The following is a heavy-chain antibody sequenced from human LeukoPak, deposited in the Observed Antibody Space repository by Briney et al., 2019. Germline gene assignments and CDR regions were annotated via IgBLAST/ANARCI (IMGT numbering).Heavy chain of an antibody. CDR1: GGSFSGYY. J-gene: IGHJ5*02. CDR2: INHSGST. D-gene: IGHD4-17*01. CDR3: ASPIGDYRVAAPPKGWFDP. V-gene: IGHV4-34*01. Sequence: SETLSLTCAVYGGSFSGYYWSWIRQPPGTGLEWIGEINHSGSTNYNPSLKSRVTISVDTSKNQLSLKLRSVTAADTAVYYCASPIGDYRVAAPPKGWFDPWGQGTLVTVSS.